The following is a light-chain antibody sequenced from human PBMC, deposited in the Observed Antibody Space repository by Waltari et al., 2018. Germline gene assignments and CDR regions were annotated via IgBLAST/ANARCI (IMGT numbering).Light chain of an antibody. V-gene: IGKV3-15*01. CDR3: QHYKNSPPGT. Sequence: EIVLTHSPATLSVSPGERATFSCRASQSVSSNLTWYQHKPGQAPRPLIYGASTRATGIPARFSGIGSETEFTLTSSSLRSGYFAVEFGQHYKNSPPGTFGGGTKVE. CDR1: QSVSSN. J-gene: IGKJ4*02. CDR2: GAS.